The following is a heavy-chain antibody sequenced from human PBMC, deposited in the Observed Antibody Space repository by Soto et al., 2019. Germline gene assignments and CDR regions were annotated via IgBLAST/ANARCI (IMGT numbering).Heavy chain of an antibody. Sequence: GGSLRLSCAASGFTFSSYGMHWVRQAPGKGLEWVAVISYDGSNKYYADSVKGRFTISRDNSKNTLYLQMNSLRAEDTAVYYCTKASGFRRDPLWFGELTNYFDYWGQGTLVTVSS. CDR2: ISYDGSNK. CDR1: GFTFSSYG. V-gene: IGHV3-30*18. CDR3: TKASGFRRDPLWFGELTNYFDY. J-gene: IGHJ4*02. D-gene: IGHD3-10*01.